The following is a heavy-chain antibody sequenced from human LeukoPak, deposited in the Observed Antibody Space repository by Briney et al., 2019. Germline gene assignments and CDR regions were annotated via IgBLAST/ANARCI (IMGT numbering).Heavy chain of an antibody. CDR1: GFTFSSYA. CDR2: ISGSGGST. J-gene: IGHJ4*02. CDR3: AKDALAAAGIYYFDY. D-gene: IGHD6-13*01. Sequence: PGGSLRLSCAASGFTFSSYAMSWVRQAPGKGLEWVSAISGSGGSTYHADFVKGRFTISRDNSKNTLYLQMNSLRAEDTAVYYCAKDALAAAGIYYFDYWGQGTLVTVSS. V-gene: IGHV3-23*01.